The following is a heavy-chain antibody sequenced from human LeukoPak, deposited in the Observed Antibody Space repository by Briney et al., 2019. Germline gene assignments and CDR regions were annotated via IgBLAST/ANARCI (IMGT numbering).Heavy chain of an antibody. J-gene: IGHJ4*02. CDR3: AREDSGSYAIHY. Sequence: GGSLRLSCAASGFTFSSYAMSWVRQAPGKGLEWVSAISGSGGSTYYADSVKGRFTISRDNAKKSLYLQMNSLRAEDTAVYYCAREDSGSYAIHYWGQGTLVTVSS. D-gene: IGHD1-26*01. CDR2: ISGSGGST. V-gene: IGHV3-23*01. CDR1: GFTFSSYA.